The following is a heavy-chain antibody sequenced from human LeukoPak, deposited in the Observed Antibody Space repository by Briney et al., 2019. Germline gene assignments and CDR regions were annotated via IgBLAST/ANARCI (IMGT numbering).Heavy chain of an antibody. D-gene: IGHD3-22*01. CDR1: GFTFDDYA. V-gene: IGHV3-9*01. Sequence: GGSLRLSCAASGFTFDDYAMHWVRQAPGKGLEWVSGISWNSGSIGYADSVKGRFTISRDNAKNSLYLQMNSLRAEDTALYYCAKAHQRSITVIVSFGYWGQGILVTVSS. CDR3: AKAHQRSITVIVSFGY. CDR2: ISWNSGSI. J-gene: IGHJ4*02.